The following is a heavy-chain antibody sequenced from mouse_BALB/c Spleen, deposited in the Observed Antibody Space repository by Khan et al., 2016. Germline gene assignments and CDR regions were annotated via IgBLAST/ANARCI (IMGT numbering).Heavy chain of an antibody. CDR3: STYDGYLVDY. Sequence: MQLEESGPSLVKPSQTLSLTCSVTGDSITSCYWNWIRKFPGNKFEYMGYISYSGTAYYTQSLTCRISITRDTSQNQFYLQLYSVTAEDTATYYCSTYDGYLVDYWGQGTTLTVSS. CDR2: ISYSGTA. V-gene: IGHV3-8*02. J-gene: IGHJ2*01. D-gene: IGHD2-3*01. CDR1: GDSITSCY.